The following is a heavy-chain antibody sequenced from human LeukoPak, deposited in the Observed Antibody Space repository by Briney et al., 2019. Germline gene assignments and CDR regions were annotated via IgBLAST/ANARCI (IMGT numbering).Heavy chain of an antibody. V-gene: IGHV5-51*01. D-gene: IGHD4-11*01. CDR2: LYPGDSDS. Sequence: GESLKISCKAYGYSFFSNYWIAWVRQMPGKGLEWMGILYPGDSDSRYSPSFQGQVTISADKSINAAYLQWSSLKASDTAMYYCARRALTTDYFDFWAQGVLVTVSS. CDR1: GYSFFSNYW. J-gene: IGHJ4*02. CDR3: ARRALTTDYFDF.